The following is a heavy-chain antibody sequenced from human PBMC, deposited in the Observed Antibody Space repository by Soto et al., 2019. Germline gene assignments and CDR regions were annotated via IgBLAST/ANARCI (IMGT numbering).Heavy chain of an antibody. J-gene: IGHJ6*02. CDR3: ARVDSYGSGYYYYYYGMDV. Sequence: ASVKVSCKASGGTFSSYAISWVRQAPGQGLEWMGGIIPIFGTANYAQKFQGRVTITADESTSTAYMELSSLRSEDTAVYYCARVDSYGSGYYYYYYGMDVWGQGTTVT. CDR1: GGTFSSYA. V-gene: IGHV1-69*13. CDR2: IIPIFGTA. D-gene: IGHD5-18*01.